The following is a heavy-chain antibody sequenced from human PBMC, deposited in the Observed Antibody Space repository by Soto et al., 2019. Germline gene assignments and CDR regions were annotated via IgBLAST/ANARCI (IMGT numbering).Heavy chain of an antibody. J-gene: IGHJ4*02. Sequence: QVQLVESGGGVVQPGRSLRLSCAASGFTFSSYAMHWVRQAPGKGLEWVAVISYDGSNKYYADSVKGRFTISRDNSKNTLYLQMNSLRAEDTAVYYCARDQADAFDCWGQGTLVTVSS. D-gene: IGHD6-13*01. CDR1: GFTFSSYA. V-gene: IGHV3-30-3*01. CDR3: ARDQADAFDC. CDR2: ISYDGSNK.